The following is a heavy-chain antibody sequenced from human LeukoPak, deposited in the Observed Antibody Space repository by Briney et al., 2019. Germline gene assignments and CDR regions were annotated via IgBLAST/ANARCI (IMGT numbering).Heavy chain of an antibody. CDR1: GDSISSSDYY. Sequence: SETLSLTCTVSGDSISSSDYYWGWIRQPPGKGLEWIGNIYYSGSTYYNPSLESRVTISVDTSKNQFSLKLSSVTAADTAVYYCARDTQQLGGTFDIWGQGTMVTVSS. D-gene: IGHD4-11*01. CDR3: ARDTQQLGGTFDI. V-gene: IGHV4-39*07. CDR2: IYYSGST. J-gene: IGHJ3*02.